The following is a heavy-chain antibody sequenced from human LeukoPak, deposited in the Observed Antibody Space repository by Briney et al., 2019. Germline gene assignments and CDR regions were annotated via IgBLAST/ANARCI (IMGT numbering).Heavy chain of an antibody. CDR3: AKITVTRNY. CDR2: ISGSGGST. Sequence: GGSLRLSCAASGLTFSSYAMTWVRQAPGKGLEWVSGISGSGGSTYHADSVKGRFTISRDNSKNTLYLQMNSLRAEDTAVYYCAKITVTRNYWGQGTLVTVSS. CDR1: GLTFSSYA. V-gene: IGHV3-23*01. J-gene: IGHJ4*02. D-gene: IGHD4-17*01.